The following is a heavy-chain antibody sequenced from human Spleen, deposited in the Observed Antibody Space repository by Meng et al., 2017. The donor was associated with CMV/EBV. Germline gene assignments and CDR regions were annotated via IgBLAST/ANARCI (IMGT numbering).Heavy chain of an antibody. J-gene: IGHJ5*02. CDR3: ARDGRIAAAEGGWFDP. CDR1: GYTFTSYY. CDR2: INPSGGST. V-gene: IGHV1-46*01. Sequence: ASVKVSCKASGYTFTSYYMHWVRQAPGQGLEWMGIINPSGGSTSYAQKFQGRVTMTRDTSTSTVYMELSSLRSEDTAVYYCARDGRIAAAEGGWFDPWGQGTLVTVSS. D-gene: IGHD6-13*01.